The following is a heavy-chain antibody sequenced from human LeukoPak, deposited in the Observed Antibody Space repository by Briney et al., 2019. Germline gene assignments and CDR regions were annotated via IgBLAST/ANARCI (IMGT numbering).Heavy chain of an antibody. CDR1: GFTFSSYA. D-gene: IGHD3-22*01. J-gene: IGHJ5*02. V-gene: IGHV3-7*01. CDR2: IKPDGSAQ. Sequence: PGRSLRLSCAASGFTFSSYAIHWVRQAPGKGLEWVATIKPDGSAQYYVDSVKGRFTISRDNAKNSLFLQISSLRAEDTAVYYCANGGTYSSGPWGQGTLVTVSS. CDR3: ANGGTYSSGP.